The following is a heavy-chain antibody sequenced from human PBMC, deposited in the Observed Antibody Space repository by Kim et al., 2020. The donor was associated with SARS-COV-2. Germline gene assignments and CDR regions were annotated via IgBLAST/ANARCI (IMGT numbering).Heavy chain of an antibody. Sequence: GGSLRLSCAASGFTFSSYAMSWVRQAPGKGLEWVSAISGSGGSTYYADSVKGRFTISRDNSKNTLYLQMNSLRAEDTAVYYCAKRYCSGGSCYLRDVFGRYYYYYMDVWGKGTTVTVSS. J-gene: IGHJ6*03. CDR2: ISGSGGST. CDR3: AKRYCSGGSCYLRDVFGRYYYYYMDV. CDR1: GFTFSSYA. V-gene: IGHV3-23*01. D-gene: IGHD2-15*01.